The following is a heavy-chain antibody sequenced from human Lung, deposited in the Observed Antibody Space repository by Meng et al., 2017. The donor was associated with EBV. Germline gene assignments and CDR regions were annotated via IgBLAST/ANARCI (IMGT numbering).Heavy chain of an antibody. CDR2: ISAYNGNT. V-gene: IGHV1-18*01. Sequence: QVQLVQSGAEVKKPXXSVKVSRKAVGYTFTSYGISWVRQAPGQGLEWMGWISAYNGNTNYAQKLQGRVTMTTDTSTSAAYMELRSLRSDDTAVYYCARNRPRGVATGANWFDPWGQGTMVTVSS. CDR1: GYTFTSYG. CDR3: ARNRPRGVATGANWFDP. J-gene: IGHJ5*02. D-gene: IGHD5-12*01.